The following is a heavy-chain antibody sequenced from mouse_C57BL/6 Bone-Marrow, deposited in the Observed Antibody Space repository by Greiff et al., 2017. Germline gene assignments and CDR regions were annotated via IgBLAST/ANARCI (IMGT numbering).Heavy chain of an antibody. CDR3: ARHGRSSSYYAMDY. V-gene: IGHV2-6-1*01. Sequence: VKLMESGPGLVAPSQSLSITCTVSGFSLTSYGVHWVRQPPGKGLEWLVVIWSDGSTTYNSALKSRLSISKDNSKSQVFLKMNSLQTDDTAMYYCARHGRSSSYYAMDYWGQGTSVTVSS. J-gene: IGHJ4*01. CDR1: GFSLTSYG. D-gene: IGHD1-1*01. CDR2: IWSDGST.